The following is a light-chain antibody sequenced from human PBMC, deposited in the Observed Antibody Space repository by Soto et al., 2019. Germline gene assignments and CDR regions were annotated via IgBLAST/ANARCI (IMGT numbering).Light chain of an antibody. J-gene: IGLJ1*01. CDR2: EVR. CDR1: SSDIGTYNR. Sequence: QSALTQPASVSGSPGQSITISYTGTSSDIGTYNRVSWYQQPPGTAPKLIIYEVRNRPSGVSNRFSGFKSGNTAYLIISGLQAEDEADYFCNSYTTSSTYVFGTGTKVTVL. CDR3: NSYTTSSTYV. V-gene: IGLV2-14*01.